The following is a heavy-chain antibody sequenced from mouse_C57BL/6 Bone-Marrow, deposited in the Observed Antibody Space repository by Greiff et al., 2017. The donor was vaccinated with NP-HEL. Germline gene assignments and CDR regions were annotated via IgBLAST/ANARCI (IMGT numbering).Heavy chain of an antibody. CDR1: GYAFSSYW. D-gene: IGHD1-1*01. CDR3: ARGRDYGTRGYWYVYV. Sequence: QVQLQQSGAELVKPGASVKISCKASGYAFSSYWMNWVKQRPGTGLEWIGQIYPGDGDTNYNGKFKGKATLTADKYSSTAYMQLSRLTSEDSAVYFCARGRDYGTRGYWYVYVWGTGTTVTVSS. J-gene: IGHJ1*03. CDR2: IYPGDGDT. V-gene: IGHV1-80*01.